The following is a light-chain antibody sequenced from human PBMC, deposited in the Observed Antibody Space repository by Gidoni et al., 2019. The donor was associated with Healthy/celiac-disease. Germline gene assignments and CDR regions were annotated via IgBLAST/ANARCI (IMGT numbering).Light chain of an antibody. Sequence: AIQMTQSPSSLSASVGDRVTITCRASQGIRNDLGWYQQKPGKAPKLLIYAASSLQSGVPSRFSGSGSGTDFTLTISSLQPEDFATYYSLQDYNLYTFGQGTKLEIK. CDR1: QGIRND. CDR3: LQDYNLYT. J-gene: IGKJ2*01. CDR2: AAS. V-gene: IGKV1-6*01.